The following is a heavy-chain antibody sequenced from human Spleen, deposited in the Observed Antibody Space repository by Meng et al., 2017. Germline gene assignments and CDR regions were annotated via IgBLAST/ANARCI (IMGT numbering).Heavy chain of an antibody. CDR1: GGSISSGGYY. V-gene: IGHV4-31*01. Sequence: QVQVQGSGPGLVKPSPPLSLPCNVSGGSISSGGYYWSWIRQHPGKGLEWIGYFYYSGSTYYNPSLKSLVTISVDTSKNQFSLKLSSVTAADTAVYYCARGVCSSSCYFHNWFDPWGQGTLVTVSS. J-gene: IGHJ5*02. CDR3: ARGVCSSSCYFHNWFDP. D-gene: IGHD6-13*01. CDR2: FYYSGST.